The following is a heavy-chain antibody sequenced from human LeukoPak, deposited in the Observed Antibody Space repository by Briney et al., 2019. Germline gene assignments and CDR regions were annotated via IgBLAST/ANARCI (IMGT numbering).Heavy chain of an antibody. V-gene: IGHV3-66*02. CDR3: ARGAADYYDSSGYHFDY. D-gene: IGHD3-22*01. CDR1: GFTVSSNY. Sequence: GGSLRLSCAASGFTVSSNYMSWVRQAPGKGLEWVSVIYSGGSTYYADSVKGRFTISRDNSKNTLYLQMNSLRAEDTAVYYCARGAADYYDSSGYHFDYWGQGTLVTVSS. J-gene: IGHJ4*02. CDR2: IYSGGST.